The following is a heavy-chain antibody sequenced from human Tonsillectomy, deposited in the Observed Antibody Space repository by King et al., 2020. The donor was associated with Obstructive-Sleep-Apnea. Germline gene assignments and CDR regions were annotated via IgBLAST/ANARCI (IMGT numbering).Heavy chain of an antibody. Sequence: QLVQSGFEVKKPGASVTVSCKASGYIFTGFTISLVRQAPGQGLEWMGWINVYNGYLKYFQKLQGRFTMTRDTSTSKAYIELRSLTSDDTAVYYCARALPGYCSGGSCYSVFDYWGQGTLVTVSS. CDR1: GYIFTGFT. CDR2: INVYNGYL. CDR3: ARALPGYCSGGSCYSVFDY. D-gene: IGHD2-15*01. J-gene: IGHJ4*02. V-gene: IGHV1-18*01.